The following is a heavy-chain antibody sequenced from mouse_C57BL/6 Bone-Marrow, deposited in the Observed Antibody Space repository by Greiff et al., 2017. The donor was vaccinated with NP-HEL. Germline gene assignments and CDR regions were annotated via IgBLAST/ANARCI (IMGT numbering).Heavy chain of an antibody. CDR3: AREEEIYYGNLFDY. D-gene: IGHD2-1*01. Sequence: EVKLVESGGGLVKPGGSLKLSCAASGFTFSDYGMHWVRQAPEKGLEWVAYISSGSSTIYYADTVKGRFTISRDNAKNTLFLQMTSLRSEDTAMYYCAREEEIYYGNLFDYWGQGTTLTVSS. CDR2: ISSGSSTI. CDR1: GFTFSDYG. V-gene: IGHV5-17*01. J-gene: IGHJ2*01.